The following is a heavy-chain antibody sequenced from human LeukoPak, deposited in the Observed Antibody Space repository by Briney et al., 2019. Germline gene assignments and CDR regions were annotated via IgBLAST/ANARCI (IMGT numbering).Heavy chain of an antibody. CDR2: ITTNGGRT. Sequence: GGSLRLSCAASGFTFASYGMSWVRQAPGKGLEWVSFITTNGGRTSYADSVEGRFTISRDNPRNTLYMQMNSLRDEDTAVYYCAIMHGFYDGTGYWVQWGQGTLVTVSS. CDR3: AIMHGFYDGTGYWVQ. D-gene: IGHD3-22*01. J-gene: IGHJ1*01. CDR1: GFTFASYG. V-gene: IGHV3-23*01.